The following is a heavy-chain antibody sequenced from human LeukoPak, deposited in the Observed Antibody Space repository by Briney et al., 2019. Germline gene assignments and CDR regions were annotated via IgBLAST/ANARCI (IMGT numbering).Heavy chain of an antibody. Sequence: TPSETLSLTCTVSGGSISSSSYYWGWIRQPPGEGLEWIGSIYYSGSTYYNPSLKSRVTISVDTSKNQFSLKLSSVTAADTAVYYCARRYGSGLTVIPLYYMDVWGKGTTVTISS. V-gene: IGHV4-39*01. D-gene: IGHD3-10*01. CDR2: IYYSGST. CDR3: ARRYGSGLTVIPLYYMDV. J-gene: IGHJ6*03. CDR1: GGSISSSSYY.